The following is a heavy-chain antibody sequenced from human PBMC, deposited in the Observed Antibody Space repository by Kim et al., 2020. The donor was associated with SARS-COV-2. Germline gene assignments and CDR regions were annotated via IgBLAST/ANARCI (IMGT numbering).Heavy chain of an antibody. CDR3: AREDDYGDYEGYFDY. CDR1: GFTFSSYG. D-gene: IGHD4-17*01. V-gene: IGHV3-33*01. J-gene: IGHJ4*02. CDR2: IWYDGSNK. Sequence: GGSLRLSCAASGFTFSSYGMHWVRQAPGKGLEWVAVIWYDGSNKYYADSVKGRFTISRDNSKNTLYLQMNSLRAEDTALYYCAREDDYGDYEGYFDYWGQGTLVTVFS.